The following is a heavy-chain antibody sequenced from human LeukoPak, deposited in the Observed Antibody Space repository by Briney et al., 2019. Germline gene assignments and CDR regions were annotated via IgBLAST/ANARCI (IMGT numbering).Heavy chain of an antibody. CDR3: ARGWSIAARRSYWYFDL. V-gene: IGHV4-34*01. Sequence: PSETLSLTCAVSGGSFSGYYWSWIRQPPGKGLEWIGEINRSGSTNYNPSLKSRVTISVDTSKNQFSLKLSSVTAADTAVYYCARGWSIAARRSYWYFDLWGRGTLVTVSS. CDR2: INRSGST. D-gene: IGHD6-6*01. J-gene: IGHJ2*01. CDR1: GGSFSGYY.